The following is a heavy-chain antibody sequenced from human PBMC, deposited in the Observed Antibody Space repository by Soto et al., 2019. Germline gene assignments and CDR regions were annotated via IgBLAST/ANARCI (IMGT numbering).Heavy chain of an antibody. Sequence: SETLSLTCAVSGGSISSSNWWSWVRQPPGKGLEWIGEIYHSGSINYNPSLNSRVTMSLDTSKSQFSLRLTSVTAADTAVYYCARANYGSGTTNWFDPWGQGTLVTVSS. CDR2: IYHSGSI. CDR3: ARANYGSGTTNWFDP. D-gene: IGHD3-10*01. V-gene: IGHV4-4*02. J-gene: IGHJ5*02. CDR1: GGSISSSNW.